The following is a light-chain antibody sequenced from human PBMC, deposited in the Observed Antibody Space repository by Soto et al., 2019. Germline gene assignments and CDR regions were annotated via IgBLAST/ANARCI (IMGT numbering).Light chain of an antibody. CDR3: QSYDSSRSAWV. V-gene: IGLV1-40*01. J-gene: IGLJ3*02. CDR1: SSNIGAGHD. CDR2: GNT. Sequence: QSVLTQPPSVSGAPGQRVTISCSVSSSNIGAGHDVHWYQQLPGTAPKLLMYGNTNRPSGVPDRFSGSKSGTSASLAITGLQAEDEADYYCQSYDSSRSAWVFGGGTKLTVL.